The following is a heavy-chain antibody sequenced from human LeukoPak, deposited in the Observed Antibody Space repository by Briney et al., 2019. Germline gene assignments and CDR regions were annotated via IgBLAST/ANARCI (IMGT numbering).Heavy chain of an antibody. J-gene: IGHJ6*03. V-gene: IGHV4-59*01. Sequence: SETLSLTCTLSGGSISSNYWSWIRQPPEKGLEWIGYISYSGNTNYDPSLKSRVTISVDTSKNQFSLKLSSVTAADTAVYYCARVRKTQIYNYGSLDYYYYMDVWGKGTTVTVSS. D-gene: IGHD5-18*01. CDR3: ARVRKTQIYNYGSLDYYYYMDV. CDR2: ISYSGNT. CDR1: GGSISSNY.